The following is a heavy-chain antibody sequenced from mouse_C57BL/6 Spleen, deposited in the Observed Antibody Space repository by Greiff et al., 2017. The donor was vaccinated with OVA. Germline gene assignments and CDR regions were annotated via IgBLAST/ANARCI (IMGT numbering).Heavy chain of an antibody. CDR1: GYAFSSYW. J-gene: IGHJ4*01. CDR3: ARWGFLYYAMDY. Sequence: VQLQQSGAELVKPGASVKISCKASGYAFSSYWMNWVKQRPGKGLEWIGQIYPGDGDTNYNGKFKGKATLTADKSSSTAYMQLSSLTSEDSAVYFCARWGFLYYAMDYWGQGTSVTVSS. CDR2: IYPGDGDT. V-gene: IGHV1-80*01.